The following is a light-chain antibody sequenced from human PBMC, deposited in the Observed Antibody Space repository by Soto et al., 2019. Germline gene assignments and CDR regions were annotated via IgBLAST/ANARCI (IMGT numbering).Light chain of an antibody. CDR1: QSVSSSY. CDR2: GAS. Sequence: EIVLTQSPGTLSLSPGERATLSCRASQSVSSSYLAWYQQKSGQAPMLLIYGASSSATSIPYRFSGSGSGTAFTLTISRLEPEDFAVYYCQQYGSSRAFGQGTQVEIK. J-gene: IGKJ1*01. CDR3: QQYGSSRA. V-gene: IGKV3-20*01.